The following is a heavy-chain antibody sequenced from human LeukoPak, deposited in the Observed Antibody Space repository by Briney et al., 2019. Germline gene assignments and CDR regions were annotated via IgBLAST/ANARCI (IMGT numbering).Heavy chain of an antibody. V-gene: IGHV3-11*04. CDR3: AKPYGDYGFYGMDV. J-gene: IGHJ6*02. CDR2: ISSSGSTI. D-gene: IGHD4-17*01. CDR1: GFTFSDYY. Sequence: EGSLRLSCATSGFTFSDYYMSWIRQAPGKGLEWVSYISSSGSTIYYADSVKGRFTISRDNSKNTLYLQMNSLRAEDTAVYYCAKPYGDYGFYGMDVWGQGTTVTVSS.